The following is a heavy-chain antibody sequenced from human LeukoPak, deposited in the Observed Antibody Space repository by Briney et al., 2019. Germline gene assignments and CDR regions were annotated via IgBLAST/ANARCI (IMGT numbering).Heavy chain of an antibody. D-gene: IGHD3-22*01. CDR3: AKGANYYDSSGYPYFDY. J-gene: IGHJ4*02. CDR2: ISWNSGSI. V-gene: IGHV3-9*03. Sequence: GRPLRLSCAASGFTFDDYAMHWVRQAPGKGLEWVSGISWNSGSIGYADSVKGRFTISRDNAKNSLYLQMNSLRAEDMALYYCAKGANYYDSSGYPYFDYWGQGTLVTVSS. CDR1: GFTFDDYA.